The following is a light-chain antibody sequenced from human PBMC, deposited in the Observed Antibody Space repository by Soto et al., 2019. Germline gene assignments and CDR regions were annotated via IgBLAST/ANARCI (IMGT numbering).Light chain of an antibody. CDR2: RAP. J-gene: IGKJ5*01. Sequence: EIVLTQSPSTLSVSPVERATLSCSASQSVSSNLAWYQQKPGQAPRLLIYRAPTRATGIPARFSGSGSGTEFTLTISSLQSEDFAVYYRQQYNNWPPITFGQGTRLEIK. CDR3: QQYNNWPPIT. CDR1: QSVSSN. V-gene: IGKV3-15*01.